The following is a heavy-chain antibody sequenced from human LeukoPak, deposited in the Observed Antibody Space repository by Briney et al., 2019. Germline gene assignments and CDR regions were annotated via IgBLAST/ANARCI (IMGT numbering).Heavy chain of an antibody. CDR2: INSDGSST. J-gene: IGHJ4*02. CDR1: GFTFSSHW. CDR3: ARAEELERLPGPWQYYFDY. V-gene: IGHV3-74*01. D-gene: IGHD1-1*01. Sequence: GGSLRLSCAASGFTFSSHWMHWVRQAPGKGLVWVSRINSDGSSTSYADSVKGRFTISRDNAKNTLYLQMNSLRAEDTAVYYCARAEELERLPGPWQYYFDYWGQGTLVTVSS.